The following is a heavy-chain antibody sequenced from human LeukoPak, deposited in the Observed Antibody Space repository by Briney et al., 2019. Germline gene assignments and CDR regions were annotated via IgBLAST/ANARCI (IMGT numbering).Heavy chain of an antibody. V-gene: IGHV3-7*01. CDR1: GFTFSSYW. Sequence: GGSLRLSYAASGFTFSSYWMSWVRQAPGKGLEWVANIKQDGSEKYYVDSVKGRFTISRDNAKNSLYLQMNSLRAEDTAVYYCARVAYYYDSSGYYRGGYYYYYMDVWGKGTTVTISS. J-gene: IGHJ6*03. D-gene: IGHD3-22*01. CDR3: ARVAYYYDSSGYYRGGYYYYYMDV. CDR2: IKQDGSEK.